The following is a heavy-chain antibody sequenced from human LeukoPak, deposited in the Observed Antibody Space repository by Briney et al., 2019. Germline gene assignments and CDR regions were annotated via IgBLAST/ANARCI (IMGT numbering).Heavy chain of an antibody. Sequence: GSLRLSCTASGFSFSSYGIHWVRQAPGKGLEWAAFIQHDASNKYYVDSVKGRFTISRDNSKNTLFLQMNSLRTEDTAVYYCVKELYMDVWGKGTTVTVSS. CDR1: GFSFSSYG. J-gene: IGHJ6*03. CDR2: IQHDASNK. CDR3: VKELYMDV. V-gene: IGHV3-30*02.